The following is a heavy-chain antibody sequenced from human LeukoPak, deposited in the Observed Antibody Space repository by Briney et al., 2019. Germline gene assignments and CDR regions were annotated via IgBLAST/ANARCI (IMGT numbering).Heavy chain of an antibody. CDR1: GFTFSSYE. CDR2: VSSSGSTI. V-gene: IGHV3-48*03. D-gene: IGHD5-24*01. J-gene: IGHJ4*02. CDR3: AVATIKDYFDY. Sequence: PGGSLRLSCAASGFTFSSYEMNWVRQAPGTGLEWVSYVSSSGSTIYYADSVKGRFTISRDNAKNSLYLQMNSLRAEDTAVYYCAVATIKDYFDYWGQGTLVTVSS.